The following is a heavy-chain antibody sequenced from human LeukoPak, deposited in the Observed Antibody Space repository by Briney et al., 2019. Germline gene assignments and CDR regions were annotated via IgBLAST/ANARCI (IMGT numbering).Heavy chain of an antibody. D-gene: IGHD4-17*01. CDR3: AKDYGVAAFDI. Sequence: WVARIRGDGRATTYADSVKGRFTISRDNAKNTLYLQMNSLRAEDTAVYYCAKDYGVAAFDIWGQGTMVTVPS. V-gene: IGHV3-74*01. J-gene: IGHJ3*02. CDR2: IRGDGRAT.